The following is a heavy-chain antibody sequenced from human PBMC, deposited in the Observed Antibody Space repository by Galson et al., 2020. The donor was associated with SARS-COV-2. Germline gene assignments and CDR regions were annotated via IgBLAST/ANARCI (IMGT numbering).Heavy chain of an antibody. V-gene: IGHV4-34*01. CDR1: GGSFSDYY. CDR2: INHSGST. J-gene: IGHJ4*02. Sequence: SETLSLTCSVYGGSFSDYYWSWIRQPPGKGLEWIGEINHSGSTNYNPSLKSRITISVDTSKNQFSLKLTSVTAADTAMYYCARGVALRLGEGFWGQGTLVTVSS. D-gene: IGHD3-16*01. CDR3: ARGVALRLGEGF.